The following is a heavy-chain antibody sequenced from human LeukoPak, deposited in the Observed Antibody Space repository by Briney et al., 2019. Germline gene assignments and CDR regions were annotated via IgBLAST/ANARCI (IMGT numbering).Heavy chain of an antibody. CDR1: RFTFSNYW. Sequence: QAGGSLRLSCAASRFTFSNYWMSWVRPAPGKGLEWVAKIKQDGSEKYYVDSVKGRFTISRDNAKNSLYLQRSNLRADDTAVYYCARGYCTGGSCSKYDYWGQGTLVTVSS. V-gene: IGHV3-7*01. CDR2: IKQDGSEK. D-gene: IGHD2-15*01. J-gene: IGHJ4*02. CDR3: ARGYCTGGSCSKYDY.